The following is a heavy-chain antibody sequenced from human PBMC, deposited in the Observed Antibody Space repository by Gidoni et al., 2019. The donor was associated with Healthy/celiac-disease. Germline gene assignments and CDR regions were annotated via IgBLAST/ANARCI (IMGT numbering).Heavy chain of an antibody. CDR3: ARGDAILTGYYNDY. CDR2: IYHSGST. D-gene: IGHD3-9*01. J-gene: IGHJ4*02. V-gene: IGHV4-38-2*02. CDR1: GYSISSGYY. Sequence: QVQLQESGPGLVKPSETLSLTCTVSGYSISSGYYWGWIRQPPGKGLEWIGSIYHSGSTYYNPSLKSRVTISVDTSKNQFSLKLSFVTAADTAVYYCARGDAILTGYYNDYWGQGTLVTVSS.